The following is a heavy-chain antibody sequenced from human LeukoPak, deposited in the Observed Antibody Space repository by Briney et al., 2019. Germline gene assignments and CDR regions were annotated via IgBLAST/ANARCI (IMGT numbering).Heavy chain of an antibody. D-gene: IGHD3-22*01. CDR2: INYSGNT. CDR1: GGSISSYY. V-gene: IGHV4-59*08. CDR3: ARYSGHSLIDY. Sequence: SETLSLTCTVSGGSISSYYWSWIRQSPGKGLEWIGNINYSGNTNYNPSLKSRVTISVDTSKNQFSLQLSSVTAADTAVYYCARYSGHSLIDYWGQGTLVTVSS. J-gene: IGHJ4*02.